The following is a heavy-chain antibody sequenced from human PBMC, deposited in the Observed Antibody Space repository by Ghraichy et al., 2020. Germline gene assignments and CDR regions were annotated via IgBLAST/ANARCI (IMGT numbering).Heavy chain of an antibody. CDR2: ISSNGGST. Sequence: GGSLRLSCSASGFTFSTYAMHWVRQAPGKGLEYVSAISSNGGSTYYADSVKGRFTISRDNSKNTLYLQMSSLRAEDTAVYYCVKDWGPDMVGATTGGSYWYFDLWGRGTLVTVSS. D-gene: IGHD1-26*01. J-gene: IGHJ2*01. CDR3: VKDWGPDMVGATTGGSYWYFDL. V-gene: IGHV3-64D*09. CDR1: GFTFSTYA.